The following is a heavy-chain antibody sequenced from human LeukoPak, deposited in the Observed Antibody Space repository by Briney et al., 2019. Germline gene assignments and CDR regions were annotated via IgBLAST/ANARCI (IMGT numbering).Heavy chain of an antibody. Sequence: SVKVSCKASGGTFSSYAISWVRQAPGQGLEWMGGIIPIFGTANYAQKFQGRVTITADESTSTAYMGLSSLRSEDTAVYYCAREGSGWGYYYMDVWGKGTTVTVSS. J-gene: IGHJ6*03. CDR1: GGTFSSYA. V-gene: IGHV1-69*13. D-gene: IGHD6-19*01. CDR2: IIPIFGTA. CDR3: AREGSGWGYYYMDV.